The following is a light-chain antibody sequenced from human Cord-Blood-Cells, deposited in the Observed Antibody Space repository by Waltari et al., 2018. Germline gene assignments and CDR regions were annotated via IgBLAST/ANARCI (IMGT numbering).Light chain of an antibody. CDR3: SSYTSSSTWV. CDR1: SRDAGGYNY. J-gene: IGLJ3*02. V-gene: IGLV2-14*01. CDR2: DVS. Sequence: QSALTQPAPVSGAPGQSITLSCPGTSRDAGGYNYVSWYQQHPGKAPKLMIYDVSKRPSGVSNRFSGSKSGNTASLTISGLQAEDEADYYCSSYTSSSTWVFGGGTKLTVL.